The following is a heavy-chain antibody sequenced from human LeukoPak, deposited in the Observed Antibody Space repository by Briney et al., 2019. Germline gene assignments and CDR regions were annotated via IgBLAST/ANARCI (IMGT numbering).Heavy chain of an antibody. J-gene: IGHJ3*02. D-gene: IGHD2-21*01. CDR1: GYTFTSYA. V-gene: IGHV1-3*02. CDR3: ARARPGEPWAFDI. CDR2: SNAGNGNT. Sequence: TSEKVSCKASGYTFTSYAMHWVRQAPGQRLEWMGWSNAGNGNTKYTQEFQGRVTITRDTSASIAYMELSSLRSEDMAVYYCARARPGEPWAFDIWGQGTMVTVSS.